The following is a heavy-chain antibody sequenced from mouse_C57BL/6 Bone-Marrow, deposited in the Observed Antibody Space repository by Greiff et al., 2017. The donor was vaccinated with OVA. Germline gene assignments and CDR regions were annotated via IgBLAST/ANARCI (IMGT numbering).Heavy chain of an antibody. CDR1: GYTFTDYY. J-gene: IGHJ4*01. D-gene: IGHD2-4*01. Sequence: VQLQESGAELVKPGASVKISCKASGYTFTDYYINWVKQRPGQGLEWIGKIGPGSGSTYSNETFTGKATLTADKSSSTAYMQLSSLTSEDSAVYFCARRMITTTGYYYAMDYWGQGTSVTVSS. CDR2: IGPGSGST. V-gene: IGHV1-77*01. CDR3: ARRMITTTGYYYAMDY.